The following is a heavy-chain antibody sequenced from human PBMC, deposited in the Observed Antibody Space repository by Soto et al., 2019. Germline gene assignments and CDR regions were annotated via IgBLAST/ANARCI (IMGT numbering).Heavy chain of an antibody. Sequence: QVQLVQSGAEVKKPGSSVKVSCKASGGTFSSYAISWVRQAPGQGLEWMGGIIPIFGTANYAQKFQGRVTITADESTSTAYMELSSLRSEDTAVYYCAGLDIVVVVADKDYGMDVLGQGTTVTVSS. CDR3: AGLDIVVVVADKDYGMDV. V-gene: IGHV1-69*01. D-gene: IGHD2-15*01. CDR2: IIPIFGTA. J-gene: IGHJ6*02. CDR1: GGTFSSYA.